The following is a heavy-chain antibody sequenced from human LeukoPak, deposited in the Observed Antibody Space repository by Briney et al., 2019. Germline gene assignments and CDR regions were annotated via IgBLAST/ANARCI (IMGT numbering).Heavy chain of an antibody. J-gene: IGHJ4*02. D-gene: IGHD4-17*01. Sequence: PSETLSLTCTVSRGSIAGDTHYWGWIRQPPGRGLEWIGNDSGSTYYNPSFRSRLTISVDTSKNQFSLRLTSVTAADTGIYSCARHAFSGEYLTPLDWWGPGTLVIVSS. CDR2: DSGST. V-gene: IGHV4-39*01. CDR1: RGSIAGDTHY. CDR3: ARHAFSGEYLTPLDW.